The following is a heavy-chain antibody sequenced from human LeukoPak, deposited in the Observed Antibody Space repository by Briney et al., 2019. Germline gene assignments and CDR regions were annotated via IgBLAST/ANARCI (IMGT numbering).Heavy chain of an antibody. CDR3: ANPLFATVTTQGASDV. V-gene: IGHV3-23*01. Sequence: PGGSLRLSCAASGFTFSSYAMSWVRQAPGKGLEWVSAISGSGGSTYYADSVKGRFTISRDNSKNTLYLQMNSLRAEDTAVYYCANPLFATVTTQGASDVWGKGTTVTVSS. CDR1: GFTFSSYA. CDR2: ISGSGGST. J-gene: IGHJ6*04. D-gene: IGHD4-17*01.